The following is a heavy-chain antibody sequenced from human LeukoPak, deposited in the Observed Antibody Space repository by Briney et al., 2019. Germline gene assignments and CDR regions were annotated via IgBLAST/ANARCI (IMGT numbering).Heavy chain of an antibody. V-gene: IGHV3-7*01. D-gene: IGHD1-26*01. CDR1: GFTFTTYW. Sequence: GESLRLSCAASGFTFTTYWMTWVRQAPGKGLEWVANIKQDGSGKYYVDSVKGRFTISRDNAKNSLYLQMNSLRAERTALYYCARDMLVGATIFDYWGQGTLVTVSS. J-gene: IGHJ4*02. CDR2: IKQDGSGK. CDR3: ARDMLVGATIFDY.